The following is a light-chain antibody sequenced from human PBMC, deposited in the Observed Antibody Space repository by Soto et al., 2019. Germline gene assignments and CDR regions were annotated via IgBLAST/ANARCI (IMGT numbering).Light chain of an antibody. CDR3: QQYNNWPG. J-gene: IGKJ1*01. CDR1: ESISNN. Sequence: EIVMTQSPATLSVSPGDRATLSCRASESISNNLAWYQQKPGQAPRLLIYGASTRATGIPVRFSGSGSGTEFTLTISSLQSEDFAVYFCQQYNNWPGFGQGTKVEIK. V-gene: IGKV3-15*01. CDR2: GAS.